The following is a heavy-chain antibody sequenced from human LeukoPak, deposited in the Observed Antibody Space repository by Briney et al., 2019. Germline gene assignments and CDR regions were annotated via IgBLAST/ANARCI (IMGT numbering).Heavy chain of an antibody. D-gene: IGHD6-13*01. V-gene: IGHV1-8*03. CDR1: GYTFTSYD. J-gene: IGHJ6*03. CDR2: MNPNSGNT. Sequence: ASVKVSCKASGYTFTSYDINWVRQATGQGLEWMGWMNPNSGNTGYAQKFQGRVTITRNTSISTAYMELSSLRSEDTAVYYCARGDSSSWYPYYYYYMDVWGKGTTVTVSS. CDR3: ARGDSSSWYPYYYYYMDV.